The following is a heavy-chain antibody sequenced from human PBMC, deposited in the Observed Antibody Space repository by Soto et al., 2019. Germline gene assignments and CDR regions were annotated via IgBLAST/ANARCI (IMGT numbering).Heavy chain of an antibody. CDR1: GFTFRNAW. J-gene: IGHJ4*02. CDR2: IGTAGDT. CDR3: AKDQRWPNDY. Sequence: PGGSMRLSCAASGFTFRNAWMNWVRQATGKGLEWVSAIGTAGDTYYPGSVKGRFTISRENAKNSLYLQMNSLRAEDTAVYYCAKDQRWPNDYWGQGTLVTVSS. V-gene: IGHV3-13*01. D-gene: IGHD4-17*01.